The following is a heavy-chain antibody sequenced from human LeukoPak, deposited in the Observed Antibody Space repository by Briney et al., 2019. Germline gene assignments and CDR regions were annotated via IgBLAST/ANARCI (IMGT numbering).Heavy chain of an antibody. V-gene: IGHV3-72*01. CDR3: TRNTYTNSRYYFDS. CDR2: IRNKANSYTT. D-gene: IGHD6-13*01. CDR1: GFTFSDHY. J-gene: IGHJ4*02. Sequence: GGSLTLSCAASGFTFSDHYMDWVRQAPGQGLEWVGRIRNKANSYTTEYAASVKGRFTISRDESMNSLYLQMNSLKTEDTAVYYCTRNTYTNSRYYFDSWGQGTLVTVSS.